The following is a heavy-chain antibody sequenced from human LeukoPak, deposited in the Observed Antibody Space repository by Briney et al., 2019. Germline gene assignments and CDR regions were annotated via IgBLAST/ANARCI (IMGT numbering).Heavy chain of an antibody. CDR1: GFTFSTYI. CDR2: ISGSGDST. D-gene: IGHD1-26*01. V-gene: IGHV3-23*01. Sequence: GGSLRLSCAASGFTFSTYIMNWVRQAPGKGLELVSAISGSGDSTYYADSVKGRFTISRDNSKNTLYLQVNSLRAEDTAVYYCAKGSGTHFVHDFWGQGTLVTVSS. CDR3: AKGSGTHFVHDF. J-gene: IGHJ4*02.